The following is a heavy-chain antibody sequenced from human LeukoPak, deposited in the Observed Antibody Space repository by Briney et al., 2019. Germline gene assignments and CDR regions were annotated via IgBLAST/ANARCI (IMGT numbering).Heavy chain of an antibody. CDR2: IIAIFGTA. CDR3: AREESGILDY. Sequence: SVKVSFTASGGTFSSYAISWVRQARGQGLEWMGGIIAIFGTANYAQKFQGRVTITTDESTSTAYMELSSLRSEDTAVYYCAREESGILDYWGQGTLVTVSS. CDR1: GGTFSSYA. D-gene: IGHD1-26*01. V-gene: IGHV1-69*05. J-gene: IGHJ4*02.